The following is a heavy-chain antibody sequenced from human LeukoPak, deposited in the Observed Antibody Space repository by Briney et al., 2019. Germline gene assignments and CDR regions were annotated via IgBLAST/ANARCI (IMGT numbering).Heavy chain of an antibody. V-gene: IGHV4-4*07. Sequence: SETLSLTCTVSGGSINSYYWSWIRQPVGKGLEWIGRIYTSWSTDYNPSLKSRVTMSVDTSKNQFSLKLTSVTAADTAVYYCARAQSSSWYIDCWGQGTLVTVSS. J-gene: IGHJ4*02. CDR3: ARAQSSSWYIDC. CDR2: IYTSWST. D-gene: IGHD6-13*01. CDR1: GGSINSYY.